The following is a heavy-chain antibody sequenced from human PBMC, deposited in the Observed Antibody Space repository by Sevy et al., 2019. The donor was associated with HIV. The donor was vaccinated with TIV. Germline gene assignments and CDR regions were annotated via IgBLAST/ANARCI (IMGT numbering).Heavy chain of an antibody. CDR3: ARATYYYDTSGPYFFDF. Sequence: GGSLRLSCAASGFTFTTYDMTWVRQAPGKGLEWVSYITSSGSTKHYADSVKGRFTISRDNGKNSIYLQMNSLRAEDTAVYYCARATYYYDTSGPYFFDFWGQGTLVTVSS. V-gene: IGHV3-48*03. CDR1: GFTFTTYD. J-gene: IGHJ4*02. CDR2: ITSSGSTK. D-gene: IGHD3-22*01.